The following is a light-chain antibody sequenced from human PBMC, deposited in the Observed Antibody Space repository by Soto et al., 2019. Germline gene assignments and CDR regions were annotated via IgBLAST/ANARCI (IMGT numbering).Light chain of an antibody. CDR2: SAS. J-gene: IGKJ1*01. CDR3: QQYYSYWT. CDR1: QGISSY. Sequence: IRMTQSPSSLSASTGDRVTITCRAGQGISSYLAWYQQKPGKAPKLLIYSASTLQSGVPSRFSGSGSGTDFTLTISCLQSEDFATYYCQQYYSYWTFGQGTKVEIK. V-gene: IGKV1-8*01.